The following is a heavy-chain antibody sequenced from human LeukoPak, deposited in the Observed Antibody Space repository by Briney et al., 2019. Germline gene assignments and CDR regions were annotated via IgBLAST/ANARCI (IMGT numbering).Heavy chain of an antibody. CDR1: GYTFSRYG. J-gene: IGHJ4*02. CDR2: INPNSGGT. V-gene: IGHV1-2*06. Sequence: ASVKVSCKASGYTFSRYGMHWVRQAPGQGLEWMGRINPNSGGTNYAQKFQGRVTMTRDTSISTVYMELSRLRSDDTAVYYCARVGYYESSGYYEYWGQGTLVTVSS. D-gene: IGHD3-22*01. CDR3: ARVGYYESSGYYEY.